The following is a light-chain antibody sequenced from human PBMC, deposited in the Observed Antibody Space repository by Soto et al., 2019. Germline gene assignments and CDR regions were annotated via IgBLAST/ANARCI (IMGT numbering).Light chain of an antibody. J-gene: IGKJ4*01. Sequence: EIVLTQSPATLSLSPGERATLSCRARQSVSSYLAWYQQKPGQAPRLLIYDASNRATGIPARFSGSGSGTDFTLTISSLEPEDFAVYYCQQRSNWRLTFGGGTKVEIK. CDR2: DAS. CDR1: QSVSSY. V-gene: IGKV3-11*01. CDR3: QQRSNWRLT.